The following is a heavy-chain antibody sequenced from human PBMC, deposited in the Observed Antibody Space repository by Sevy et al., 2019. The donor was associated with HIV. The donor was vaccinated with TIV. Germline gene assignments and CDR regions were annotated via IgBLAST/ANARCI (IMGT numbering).Heavy chain of an antibody. CDR1: GFTFSDYY. V-gene: IGHV3-23*01. Sequence: GGSLRLSCAASGFTFSDYYMTWIHQAPGKGLEWVSTITGSGDKIYYADSVKGRFTISRDNSRNTLYLQMSSLRAADTAVYYCAKGPDYYASSGTPLDYWGQGTLVTVSS. CDR2: ITGSGDKI. D-gene: IGHD3-22*01. CDR3: AKGPDYYASSGTPLDY. J-gene: IGHJ4*02.